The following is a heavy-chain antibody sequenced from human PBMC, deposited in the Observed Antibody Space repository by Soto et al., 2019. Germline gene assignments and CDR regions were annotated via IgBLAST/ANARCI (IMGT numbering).Heavy chain of an antibody. D-gene: IGHD2-15*01. CDR2: ISDSGATK. CDR1: GFTFSNCV. Sequence: GGSLRLSCAASGFTFSNCVMNWVRQTPGKGLEWVSYISDSGATKHYADSVKGRFTISRDNGKDSLYLQMNSLRDEDTAVYFCARCSRNSCYSYGMDVWGQGTTVTVSS. CDR3: ARCSRNSCYSYGMDV. J-gene: IGHJ6*02. V-gene: IGHV3-48*02.